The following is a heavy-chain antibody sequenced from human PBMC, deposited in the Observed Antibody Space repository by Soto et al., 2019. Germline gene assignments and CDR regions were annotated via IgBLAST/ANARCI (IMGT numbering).Heavy chain of an antibody. CDR3: ARAGYCSSTSCYETNYYYGMDV. V-gene: IGHV1-2*04. CDR2: INPNSGGT. Sequence: ASVKVSCKASGYTFTGYYMHWVRQAPGQGLEWMGWINPNSGGTNYAQKFQGWVTMTRDTSISTAYMELSRLRSDDTAVYYCARAGYCSSTSCYETNYYYGMDVWGQGTTVTVSS. J-gene: IGHJ6*02. CDR1: GYTFTGYY. D-gene: IGHD2-2*03.